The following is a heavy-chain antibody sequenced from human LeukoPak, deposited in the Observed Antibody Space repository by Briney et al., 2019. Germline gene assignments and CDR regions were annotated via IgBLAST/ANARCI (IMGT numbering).Heavy chain of an antibody. Sequence: SETLSLTCTVSGGSISSTNYYWGWIRQPPGKGLEWIGNIFYSGSTYYNPSLKSRFIISIDTSKNQFSLKLSSVTAADTALYYCARHAAFADYQSHLTHFDYWGQGTLVTVSS. CDR2: IFYSGST. CDR1: GGSISSTNYY. J-gene: IGHJ4*02. CDR3: ARHAAFADYQSHLTHFDY. V-gene: IGHV4-39*01. D-gene: IGHD4/OR15-4a*01.